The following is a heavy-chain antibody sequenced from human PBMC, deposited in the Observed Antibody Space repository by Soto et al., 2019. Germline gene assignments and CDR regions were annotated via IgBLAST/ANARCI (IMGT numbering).Heavy chain of an antibody. CDR2: INSDGSST. CDR1: GFTFSSYW. J-gene: IGHJ4*02. Sequence: EVQLVESGGGLVQPGGSLRLSCAASGFTFSSYWMHWVRQAPGKGLVWVSRINSDGSSTSYADSVKGRFTISRDNXXXXXXXXXXXLRAEDTAVYYCARDGGSYYLYDYWGQGTLVTVSS. V-gene: IGHV3-74*01. D-gene: IGHD1-26*01. CDR3: ARDGGSYYLYDY.